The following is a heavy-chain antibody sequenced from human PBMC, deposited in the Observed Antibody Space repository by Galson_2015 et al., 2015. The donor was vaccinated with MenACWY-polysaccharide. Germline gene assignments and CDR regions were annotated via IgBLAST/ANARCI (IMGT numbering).Heavy chain of an antibody. CDR1: GFTSSNYA. CDR2: ITKSGDIT. J-gene: IGHJ4*02. Sequence: SLRLSCAASGFTSSNYAMSWVRQAPGKGLEWVSVITKSGDITNHADSVKGRFTISRDNSKNTLYLQMNSLRAEDTAVYYCAKGAAHYGSGNYYDYWGQGTQVTVSS. CDR3: AKGAAHYGSGNYYDY. D-gene: IGHD3-10*01. V-gene: IGHV3-23*01.